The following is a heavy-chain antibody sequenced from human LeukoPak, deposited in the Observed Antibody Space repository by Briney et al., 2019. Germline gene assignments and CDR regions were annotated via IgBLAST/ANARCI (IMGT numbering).Heavy chain of an antibody. CDR3: AKAPRGYPDAFDI. D-gene: IGHD5-12*01. CDR1: GFAFSSYA. V-gene: IGHV3-23*01. J-gene: IGHJ3*02. Sequence: GGSLRLSCAASGFAFSSYAMSWVRQAPGKGLEWVSAISGSGGSTYYADSVKGRFTISRDNSKNTLYLQMNSLRAEDTAVYYCAKAPRGYPDAFDIWGQGTMVTVSS. CDR2: ISGSGGST.